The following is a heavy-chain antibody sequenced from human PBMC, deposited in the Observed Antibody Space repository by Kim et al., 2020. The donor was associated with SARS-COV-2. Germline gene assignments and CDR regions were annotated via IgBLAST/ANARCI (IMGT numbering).Heavy chain of an antibody. J-gene: IGHJ4*02. CDR3: TTESLNYDILTGYYTVDY. D-gene: IGHD3-9*01. V-gene: IGHV3-15*01. Sequence: KGRFTISRDDSKNTLYLQMNSLKTEDTAVYYCTTESLNYDILTGYYTVDYWGQGTLVTVSS.